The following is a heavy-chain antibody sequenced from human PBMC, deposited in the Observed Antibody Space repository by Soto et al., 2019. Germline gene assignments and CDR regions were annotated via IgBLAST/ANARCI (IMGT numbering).Heavy chain of an antibody. D-gene: IGHD4-17*01. V-gene: IGHV3-48*01. CDR3: ARDYRVTTTDYYYYGMDV. Sequence: EVQLVESGGGSVQPGGSLRLSCAASGFTFSSYSMNWVRQAPGKGLEWVSYISSGSVTTYYADSVKGLFTISRDNANNSLYLQMHSLRGEDTAVYYCARDYRVTTTDYYYYGMDVWGQGTTVTVSS. CDR2: ISSGSVTT. J-gene: IGHJ6*02. CDR1: GFTFSSYS.